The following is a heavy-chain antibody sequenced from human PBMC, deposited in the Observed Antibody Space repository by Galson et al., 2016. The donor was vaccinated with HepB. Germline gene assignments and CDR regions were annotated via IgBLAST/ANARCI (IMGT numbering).Heavy chain of an antibody. D-gene: IGHD2-21*02. J-gene: IGHJ4*02. CDR1: GYTFTNYG. Sequence: SVKVSCKASGYTFTNYGIGWVRQAPGQGLEWMGWISAYNGEADSAQKFQGRITMTTDASTGTAYMELRTLRSDDTAVYYCARWDGGWGGYCYIYDYWGQGTLVTVSS. CDR3: ARWDGGWGGYCYIYDY. CDR2: ISAYNGEA. V-gene: IGHV1-18*01.